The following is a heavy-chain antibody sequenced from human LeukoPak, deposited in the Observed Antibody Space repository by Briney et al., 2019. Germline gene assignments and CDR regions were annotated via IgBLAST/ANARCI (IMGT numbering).Heavy chain of an antibody. CDR2: ISSRDGTI. CDR3: ARETVAGTFDQ. J-gene: IGHJ4*02. V-gene: IGHV3-11*01. D-gene: IGHD6-19*01. CDR1: GFTLSDYY. Sequence: GGSLRLSCGVGGFTLSDYYISWIRQAPGKGLKWVSDISSRDGTIHFADSVGGRFTISWDNAKNSLYLQMNSLRVDDTAVYYCARETVAGTFDQWGQGTLVTVSS.